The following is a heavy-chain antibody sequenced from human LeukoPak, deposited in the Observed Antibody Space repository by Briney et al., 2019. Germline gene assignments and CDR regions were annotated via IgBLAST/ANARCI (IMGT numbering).Heavy chain of an antibody. Sequence: GGSLRLSCAASGFTFSSYWMSWVRQAPGKGLEWVANIKQDGSEKYYVDSVKGRFTISRDNAKNTLYLQMNSLRAEDTAVYYCALSREAAGTVFDDWGQGTLVTVSS. CDR3: ALSREAAGTVFDD. D-gene: IGHD6-13*01. CDR1: GFTFSSYW. CDR2: IKQDGSEK. V-gene: IGHV3-7*02. J-gene: IGHJ4*02.